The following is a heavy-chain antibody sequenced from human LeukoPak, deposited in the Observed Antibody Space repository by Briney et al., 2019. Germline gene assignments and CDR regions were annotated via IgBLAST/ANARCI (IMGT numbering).Heavy chain of an antibody. D-gene: IGHD3-22*01. CDR2: IYYSGST. CDR1: GGSISSGDYY. CDR3: ARSLVITLSNDY. V-gene: IGHV4-39*07. J-gene: IGHJ4*02. Sequence: PSETLSLTCTVSGGSISSGDYYWSWIRQPPGKGLEWIGSIYYSGSTYYNPSLKSRVTISVDTSKNQFSLKLSSVTAADTAVYYCARSLVITLSNDYWGQGTLVTVSS.